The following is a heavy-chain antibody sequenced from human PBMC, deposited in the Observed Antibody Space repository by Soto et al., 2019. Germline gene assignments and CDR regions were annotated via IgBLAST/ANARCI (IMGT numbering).Heavy chain of an antibody. D-gene: IGHD2-15*01. CDR1: GFTFSSYA. J-gene: IGHJ5*01. V-gene: IGHV3-23*01. Sequence: EVQLLESGGGFIQSGGSLRLSCAASGFTFSSYAMSWVRQAPGKRLEWLSLTSGSGATTYYADSVKGRFIVSRDKSKNTVYLQMNSLRAYDTALYYCTKSSVHCSGGSCFDFWGQGTLVTVSS. CDR2: TSGSGATT. CDR3: TKSSVHCSGGSCFDF.